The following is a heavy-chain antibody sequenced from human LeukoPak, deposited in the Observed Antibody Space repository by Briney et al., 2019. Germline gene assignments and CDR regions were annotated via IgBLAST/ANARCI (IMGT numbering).Heavy chain of an antibody. D-gene: IGHD4-17*01. CDR1: GFTFSSYA. V-gene: IGHV3-7*01. CDR3: ARAGDYYFHY. Sequence: PGGSLRLSCAASGFTFSSYAMHWVRQAPGKGLEWVALINQDGSQRKYVDSLEGRFSLSRDNGKNSVYLQMDSLGAEDTAIYYCARAGDYYFHYWGQGTLVIVSS. CDR2: INQDGSQR. J-gene: IGHJ4*02.